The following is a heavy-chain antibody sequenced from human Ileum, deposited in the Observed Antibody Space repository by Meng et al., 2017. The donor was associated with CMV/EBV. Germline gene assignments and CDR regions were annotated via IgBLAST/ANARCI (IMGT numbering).Heavy chain of an antibody. CDR1: GGSVSSYY. D-gene: IGHD2-2*01. V-gene: IGHV4-34*01. CDR2: INHSGST. CDR3: ARTPIVVVPAATTDYYYYGMDV. Sequence: SETLSLTCTVPGGSVSSYYWSWIRQPPGKGLEWIGEINHSGSTNYNPSLKSRVTISVDTSKNQFSLKLSSVTAADTAVYYCARTPIVVVPAATTDYYYYGMDVWGQGTTVTVSS. J-gene: IGHJ6*02.